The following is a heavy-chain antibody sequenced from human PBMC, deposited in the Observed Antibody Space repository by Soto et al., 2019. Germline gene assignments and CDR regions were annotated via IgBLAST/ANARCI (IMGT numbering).Heavy chain of an antibody. Sequence: QVQLQESGPGLVKPSETLSLTCTVSGGSISSYYWSWIRQPPGKGLEWIGYIYYSGSPNYNPSLKSRVTISGDTAKNQFSLKLSSVTAADTAVYYCARRYGGNFDYWGQGTLVTVSS. CDR2: IYYSGSP. D-gene: IGHD4-17*01. CDR3: ARRYGGNFDY. CDR1: GGSISSYY. J-gene: IGHJ4*02. V-gene: IGHV4-59*01.